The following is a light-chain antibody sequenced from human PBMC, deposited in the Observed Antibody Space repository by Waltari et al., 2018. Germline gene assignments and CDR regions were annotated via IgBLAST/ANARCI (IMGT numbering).Light chain of an antibody. CDR2: AAS. Sequence: IEMTQSPSSLSASVSDRVTITCRASQSISSYLNWYQQKPGKAPKLLIYAASSLASGIPSRFSGSGSGTDFTLSISSLQPEDFAACYCQQSYSTPSTFGQGTKLEIK. V-gene: IGKV1-39*01. CDR1: QSISSY. J-gene: IGKJ1*01. CDR3: QQSYSTPST.